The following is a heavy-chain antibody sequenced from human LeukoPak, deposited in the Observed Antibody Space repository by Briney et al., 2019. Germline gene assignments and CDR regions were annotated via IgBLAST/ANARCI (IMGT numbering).Heavy chain of an antibody. V-gene: IGHV3-48*03. CDR1: GFTFSTYE. D-gene: IGHD3-10*01. CDR3: ASGSGGAKGNSYEYMDR. CDR2: ISSSCSTT. Sequence: PGGSLRLSCAASGFTFSTYEMNWVRQAPGKGLEWVSYISSSCSTTYHAESIEGRFTIPRDNANDSLYLQVNSLRAQDTAVYLFASGSGGAKGNSYEYMDRWGKGSKVTDSS. J-gene: IGHJ6*03.